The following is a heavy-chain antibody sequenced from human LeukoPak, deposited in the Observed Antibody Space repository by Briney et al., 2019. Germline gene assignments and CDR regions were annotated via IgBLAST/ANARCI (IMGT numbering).Heavy chain of an antibody. CDR3: ARGVAGTGIDY. J-gene: IGHJ4*02. V-gene: IGHV4-59*01. CDR1: GGSISSYY. Sequence: KPAETLSLTCTVAGGSISSYYWSWIRQPPGKGLEWIVYIYYSGSTNYNPSLKSRVTISVDTSKNQFSLKLSSVTAADTAVYYCARGVAGTGIDYWGQGTLVTVSS. CDR2: IYYSGST. D-gene: IGHD6-19*01.